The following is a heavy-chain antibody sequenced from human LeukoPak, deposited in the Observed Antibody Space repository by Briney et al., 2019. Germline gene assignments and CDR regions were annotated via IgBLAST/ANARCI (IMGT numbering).Heavy chain of an antibody. J-gene: IGHJ3*02. CDR2: IYTSGST. V-gene: IGHV4-4*07. CDR3: ASSPTEGYSTPRAFDI. D-gene: IGHD6-13*01. Sequence: PSETLSLTCTVSGGSISSYYWSWIRQPAGKGLEWIGRIYTSGSTNYNPSLKSRVTMSVDTSKNQFSLKLSSVTAADTAVYYCASSPTEGYSTPRAFDIWGQGTMVTVSS. CDR1: GGSISSYY.